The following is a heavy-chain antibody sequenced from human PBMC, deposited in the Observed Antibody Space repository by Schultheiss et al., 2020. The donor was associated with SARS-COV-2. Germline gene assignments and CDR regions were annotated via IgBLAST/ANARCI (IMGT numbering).Heavy chain of an antibody. Sequence: GGSLRLSCAASGFTFSSYAMSWVRQAPGKGLEWVSAISGSGGSTYYADSVKGRFTISRDNSKNTLYLQMNSLRADDTAIYYCAKDRGLLWFGESWGQGTLVTVSS. CDR3: AKDRGLLWFGES. V-gene: IGHV3-23*01. D-gene: IGHD3-10*01. J-gene: IGHJ5*02. CDR1: GFTFSSYA. CDR2: ISGSGGST.